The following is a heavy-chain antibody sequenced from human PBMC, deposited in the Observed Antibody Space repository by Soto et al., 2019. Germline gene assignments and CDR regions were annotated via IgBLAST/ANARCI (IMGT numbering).Heavy chain of an antibody. CDR2: VSPPFRTS. Sequence: QVQLVQSGAEVKKPGSSVKVSCKTSGVSFNNNGIGWVRQAPGHGLEWMGGVSPPFRTSNYARKFQGRISLTADASVGTVNVELSSLTSEDTAQYYCARVLYYGSGSYSPYGMDVWGQGTTVTVSS. CDR3: ARVLYYGSGSYSPYGMDV. CDR1: GVSFNNNG. V-gene: IGHV1-69*01. J-gene: IGHJ6*02. D-gene: IGHD3-10*01.